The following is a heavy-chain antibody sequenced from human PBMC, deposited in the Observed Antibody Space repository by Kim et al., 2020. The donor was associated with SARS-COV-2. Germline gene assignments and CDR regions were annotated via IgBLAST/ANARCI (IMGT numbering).Heavy chain of an antibody. J-gene: IGHJ4*02. CDR1: GGTFSSYA. CDR2: IIPIFGTA. CDR3: ARLGYCSGGSCCYDY. D-gene: IGHD2-15*01. Sequence: SVKVSCKASGGTFSSYAISWVRQAPGQGLEWMGGIIPIFGTANYAQKFQGRVTITADESTSTAYMELSSLRSEDTAVYYCARLGYCSGGSCCYDYWGQGTLVTVSS. V-gene: IGHV1-69*13.